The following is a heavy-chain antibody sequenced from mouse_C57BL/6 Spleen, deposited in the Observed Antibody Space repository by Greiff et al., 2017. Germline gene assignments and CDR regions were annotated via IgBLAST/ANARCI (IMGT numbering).Heavy chain of an antibody. J-gene: IGHJ4*01. V-gene: IGHV5-17*01. CDR3: ARSYYYGSRGDAMDY. D-gene: IGHD1-1*01. CDR1: GFTFSDYG. CDR2: ISSGSSTI. Sequence: EVKLMESGGGLVKPGGSLKLSCAASGFTFSDYGMHWVRQAPEKGLEWVAYISSGSSTIYYADTVKGRFTISRDNAKNTLFLQMTSLRSEDTAMYYCARSYYYGSRGDAMDYWGQGTSVTVSS.